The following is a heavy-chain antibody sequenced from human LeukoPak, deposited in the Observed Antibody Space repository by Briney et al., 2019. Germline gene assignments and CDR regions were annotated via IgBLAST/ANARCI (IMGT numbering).Heavy chain of an antibody. CDR3: AREYCGGECYSGFDY. D-gene: IGHD2-21*01. Sequence: GGSLRLSCAASRFTFNNYAMHWVRQAPGKGLEWVALLSNAGTYSSYADSVKGRFTISRDNSRNTLYPQMNGLRTDDTAVYYCAREYCGGECYSGFDYWGQGTLVTVSS. J-gene: IGHJ4*02. V-gene: IGHV3-30*04. CDR1: RFTFNNYA. CDR2: LSNAGTYS.